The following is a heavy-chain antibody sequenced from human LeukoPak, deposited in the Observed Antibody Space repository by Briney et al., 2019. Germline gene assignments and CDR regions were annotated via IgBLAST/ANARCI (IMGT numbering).Heavy chain of an antibody. CDR2: INPNSGGT. CDR1: RYTFNDYY. J-gene: IGHJ4*02. CDR3: ARANALYCSSTSCLFDY. D-gene: IGHD2-2*01. Sequence: ASVKVSCKASRYTFNDYYIHWVRQAPGQGLEWMAWINPNSGGTYYAQNFHDRITLTRDKSISTAYMELSRLRSDDTAIYYCARANALYCSSTSCLFDYWGQGTLVTVSS. V-gene: IGHV1-2*02.